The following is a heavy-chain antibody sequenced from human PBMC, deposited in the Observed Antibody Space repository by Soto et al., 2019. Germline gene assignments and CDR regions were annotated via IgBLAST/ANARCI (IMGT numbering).Heavy chain of an antibody. CDR2: ISYDGSNK. V-gene: IGHV3-30-3*01. D-gene: IGHD3-22*01. Sequence: QVQLVESGGGVVQPGRSLRLSCAASGFTFSSYAMHWVRQAPGKGLEWVAVISYDGSNKYYADSVKGRFTISRDNSKNTLYLQMNSLRAEDTAVYYCARTPGSSGYYDLDYWGQGILVTVSS. CDR1: GFTFSSYA. J-gene: IGHJ4*02. CDR3: ARTPGSSGYYDLDY.